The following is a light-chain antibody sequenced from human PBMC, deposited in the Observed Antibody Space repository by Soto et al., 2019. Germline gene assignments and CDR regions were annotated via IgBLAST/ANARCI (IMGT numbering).Light chain of an antibody. CDR2: DAS. J-gene: IGKJ1*01. Sequence: EVVMTQSPATLSVSPVERATFSCRASESVGSNLAWYQQKPGQAPRLLIFDASTRATGIPARFSGSGSGTDFTLTISRLEPEDFAVYYCQQYGSSPPWTFGQGTKVDI. CDR3: QQYGSSPPWT. V-gene: IGKV3-15*01. CDR1: ESVGSN.